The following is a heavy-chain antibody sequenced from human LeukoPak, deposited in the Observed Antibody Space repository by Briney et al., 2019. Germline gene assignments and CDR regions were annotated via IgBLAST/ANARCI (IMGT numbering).Heavy chain of an antibody. V-gene: IGHV3-23*01. CDR1: GFTFSSYA. J-gene: IGHJ4*02. CDR3: RTPYGTTSFDY. CDR2: ISGSGGST. D-gene: IGHD1-1*01. Sequence: PGGSQRLSCAAYGFTFSSYAMSWDRQAPGKGLEWVSAISGSGGSTYYADSVKGRFTISRDNSKNTLYLQMNSLRAEDTAVYYCRTPYGTTSFDYWGQGTLVTVSS.